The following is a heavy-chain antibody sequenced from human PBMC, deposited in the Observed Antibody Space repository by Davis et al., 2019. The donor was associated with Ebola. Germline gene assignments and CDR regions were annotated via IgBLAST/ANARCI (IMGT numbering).Heavy chain of an antibody. Sequence: SQTLSLTCSISGDRLSSHSAVWNWIRQSPARGLEWLGRTYYRSQWYNDYAVSLKSRLTINPDTSKNQFALQLNSVTPEDTAVYYCARGGNCAVGWFDPWGQGTLVTVSS. CDR1: GDRLSSHSAV. CDR2: TYYRSQWYN. V-gene: IGHV6-1*01. CDR3: ARGGNCAVGWFDP. D-gene: IGHD1-1*01. J-gene: IGHJ5*02.